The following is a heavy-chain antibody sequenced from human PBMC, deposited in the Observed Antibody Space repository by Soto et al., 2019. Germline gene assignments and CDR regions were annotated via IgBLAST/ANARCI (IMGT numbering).Heavy chain of an antibody. CDR3: ARDPGISSGWYYFDY. V-gene: IGHV3-7*05. CDR1: GFTFSNHW. D-gene: IGHD6-19*01. J-gene: IGHJ4*02. Sequence: GGSMRLSCAASGFTFSNHWMTWVRQAPGKGLEWVASVKQDGSEIYYGDSVKGRFTISRDNAKNSLFLQLNSLRAEDTAMYYCARDPGISSGWYYFDYWGQGTLVTVSS. CDR2: VKQDGSEI.